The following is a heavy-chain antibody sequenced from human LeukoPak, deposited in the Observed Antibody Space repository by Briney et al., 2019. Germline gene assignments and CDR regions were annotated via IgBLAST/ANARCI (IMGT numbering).Heavy chain of an antibody. CDR3: ARGHRDYGGISYNYYYYYYMDV. CDR2: IYNSGST. CDR1: GGSVSSSGYY. D-gene: IGHD4-23*01. J-gene: IGHJ6*03. V-gene: IGHV4-31*03. Sequence: SETLSLTCTVSGGSVSSSGYYWSWIRQHPGKGLEWIGYIYNSGSTYYNPSLKSRLTISVDTSKNRFSLKLSSVTAADTAVYYCARGHRDYGGISYNYYYYYYMDVWGKGTTVTVSS.